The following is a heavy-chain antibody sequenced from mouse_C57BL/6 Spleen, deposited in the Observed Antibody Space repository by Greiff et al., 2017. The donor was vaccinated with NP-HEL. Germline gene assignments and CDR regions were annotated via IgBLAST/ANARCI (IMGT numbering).Heavy chain of an antibody. CDR1: GFTFSDYG. D-gene: IGHD1-1*02. CDR3: ARNYLPSRYAMDY. J-gene: IGHJ4*01. Sequence: EVQLVESGGGLVKPGGSLKLSCAASGFTFSDYGMHWVSQAPEKGLEWVAYISSGSSTIYYADTVKGRFTISRDNAKNTLFLQMTSLRSEDTAMYYCARNYLPSRYAMDYWGQGTSVTVSS. V-gene: IGHV5-17*01. CDR2: ISSGSSTI.